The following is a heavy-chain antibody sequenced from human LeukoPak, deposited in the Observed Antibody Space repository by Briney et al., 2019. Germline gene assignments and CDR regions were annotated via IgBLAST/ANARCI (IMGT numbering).Heavy chain of an antibody. V-gene: IGHV3-30*02. J-gene: IGHJ4*02. CDR1: GFTFSSYG. Sequence: PGGSLRLSCAASGFTFSSYGMHWVRQAPGKGLEWVAFTRYDGSNKYYADSVKGRFTISRDNSKNTLYLQMNSLRAEDTAVYYCAKEKAAPHDYWGQGTLVTVSS. CDR2: TRYDGSNK. D-gene: IGHD6-13*01. CDR3: AKEKAAPHDY.